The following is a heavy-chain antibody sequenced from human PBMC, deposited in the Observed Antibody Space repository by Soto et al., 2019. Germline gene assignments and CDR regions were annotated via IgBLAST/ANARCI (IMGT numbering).Heavy chain of an antibody. Sequence: GGSLRLSCAASGFTFSSYAMHWVRQAPGKGLEWVAVISYDGSNKYYADSVKGRFTISRDNSKNTLYLQMNSLRAEDTAVYYCARTPYPVGAGGMDVWGQGPTVTVS. CDR3: ARTPYPVGAGGMDV. D-gene: IGHD3-16*01. V-gene: IGHV3-30-3*01. J-gene: IGHJ6*02. CDR2: ISYDGSNK. CDR1: GFTFSSYA.